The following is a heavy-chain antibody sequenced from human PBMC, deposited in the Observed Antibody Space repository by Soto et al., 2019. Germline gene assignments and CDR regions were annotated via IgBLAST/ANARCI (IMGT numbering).Heavy chain of an antibody. D-gene: IGHD3-9*01. Sequence: GSLRLSCAASGFTFSSYSMNWVRQAPGKGLEWVSSISSSSSYVYYADSVKGRFTISRDNAKNSLYLQMNSLRAEDTAVYYCARTRLADILTGYYNDNWFDPWGQGTLVTVSS. CDR1: GFTFSSYS. V-gene: IGHV3-21*01. J-gene: IGHJ5*02. CDR2: ISSSSSYV. CDR3: ARTRLADILTGYYNDNWFDP.